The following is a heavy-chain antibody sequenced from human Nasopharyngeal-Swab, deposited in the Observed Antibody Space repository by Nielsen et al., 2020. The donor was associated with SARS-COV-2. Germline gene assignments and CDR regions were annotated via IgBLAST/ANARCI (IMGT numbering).Heavy chain of an antibody. V-gene: IGHV1-69*13. CDR1: GGTFSSYA. J-gene: IGHJ4*02. Sequence: SVKVSCKASGGTFSSYAISWVRQAPGQWLEWMGGIIPIFGTANYAQKFQGRVTITADESTSTAYMELSSLRSEDTAVYYCARGYSGYGYYFDYWGQGTLVTVSS. D-gene: IGHD5-12*01. CDR2: IIPIFGTA. CDR3: ARGYSGYGYYFDY.